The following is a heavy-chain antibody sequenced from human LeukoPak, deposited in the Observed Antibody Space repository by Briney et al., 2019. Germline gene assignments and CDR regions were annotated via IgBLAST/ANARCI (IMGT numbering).Heavy chain of an antibody. V-gene: IGHV3-43*01. Sequence: GGSLRLFCAASGFTFDDYTMHWVRQAPGKGLEWVSLISWDGGSTYYADSVKGRFTISRDNAMNSLYLQMNSLRVEDTAVYYCTREGVGGFDTWGQGAMVTVSS. J-gene: IGHJ3*02. CDR1: GFTFDDYT. D-gene: IGHD3-16*01. CDR3: TREGVGGFDT. CDR2: ISWDGGST.